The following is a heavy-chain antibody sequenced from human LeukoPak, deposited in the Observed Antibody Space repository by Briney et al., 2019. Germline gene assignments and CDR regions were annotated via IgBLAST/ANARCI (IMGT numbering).Heavy chain of an antibody. CDR3: AKGSGSGWYGWFAP. V-gene: IGHV3-23*01. J-gene: IGHJ5*02. CDR1: GFTFSNAW. Sequence: GGSLRLSCAASGFTFSNAWMSWVRQAPGKGLEWVSSIDATGAATYYADSVNGRFTISRDNSKNTFYLQMDSLRADDTAVYSCAKGSGSGWYGWFAPWGQGTLVTVSS. D-gene: IGHD6-19*01. CDR2: IDATGAAT.